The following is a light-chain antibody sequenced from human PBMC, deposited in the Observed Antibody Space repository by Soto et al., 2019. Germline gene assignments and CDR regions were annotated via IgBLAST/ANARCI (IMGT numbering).Light chain of an antibody. Sequence: QSVLTQPPSVSGAPGQRVTISCTGSSSNIGAGYDVHWYQQLPGTAPKLLIYGNSNRPSGVPDRFSGSKSGTSASLAITGLTAEDEADYYCQSYDSSLSGSSVFGGGTKLTVL. J-gene: IGLJ2*01. CDR2: GNS. V-gene: IGLV1-40*01. CDR3: QSYDSSLSGSSV. CDR1: SSNIGAGYD.